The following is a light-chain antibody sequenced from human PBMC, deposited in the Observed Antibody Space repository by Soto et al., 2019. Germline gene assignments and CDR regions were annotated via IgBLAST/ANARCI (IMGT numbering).Light chain of an antibody. J-gene: IGKJ5*01. CDR3: QHYHDWRIT. Sequence: EIVLTQSPATLSVSPWERATLSCRASQSIRDNLAWYQQKPGQTPRLLISDASTRATTIPARVSGSGSGTEFTLTINRMQSEDFAVYYCQHYHDWRITFGQGTRLEIK. V-gene: IGKV3-15*01. CDR2: DAS. CDR1: QSIRDN.